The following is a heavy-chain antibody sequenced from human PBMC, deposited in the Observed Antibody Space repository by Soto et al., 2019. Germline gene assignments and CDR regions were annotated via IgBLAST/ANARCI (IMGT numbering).Heavy chain of an antibody. D-gene: IGHD4-17*01. CDR1: GYTFTSYY. J-gene: IGHJ5*02. V-gene: IGHV1-46*01. CDR3: ARDQATVYRSNKFDP. Sequence: ASVKVSCKASGYTFTSYYMHWVRQAPGQGLEWMGIINPSGGSTSYAQKFQGRVTMTRDTSTSTVYMELSSLRSEDTAVYYCARDQATVYRSNKFDPWGQGTLVTVSS. CDR2: INPSGGST.